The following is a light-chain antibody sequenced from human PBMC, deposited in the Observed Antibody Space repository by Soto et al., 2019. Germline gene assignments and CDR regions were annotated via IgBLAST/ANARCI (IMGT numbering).Light chain of an antibody. J-gene: IGLJ2*01. V-gene: IGLV2-8*01. Sequence: QSALTQPPSASGSPGQSVTISCTGTSSDVGGYNYVSWYQQHPGKAPKLMIYEVSKRPSGVPDRFSGSKSDNTASLSVSGLQAEGEADYCSSYARSGHVLFGGGTKLTVL. CDR1: SSDVGGYNY. CDR3: SSYARSGHVL. CDR2: EVS.